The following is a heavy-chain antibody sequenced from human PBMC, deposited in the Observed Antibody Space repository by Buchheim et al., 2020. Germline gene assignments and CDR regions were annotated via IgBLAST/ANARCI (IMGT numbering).Heavy chain of an antibody. CDR2: LKSDGSEK. D-gene: IGHD1-1*01. V-gene: IGHV3-7*01. Sequence: EVQLVESGGDLVQPGGSLRLSCAASGFTFNTYWMSWVRRAPGKGLEWVATLKSDGSEKYYVDSVKGRFTVSRDNAENSLFLQMDSLRVEDTAVYYCARARWGGTGPVYWGQGTL. CDR1: GFTFNTYW. CDR3: ARARWGGTGPVY. J-gene: IGHJ4*02.